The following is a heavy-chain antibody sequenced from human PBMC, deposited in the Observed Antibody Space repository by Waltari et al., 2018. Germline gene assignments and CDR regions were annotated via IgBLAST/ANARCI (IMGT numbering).Heavy chain of an antibody. Sequence: QLQLQESGPGLVKPSETLSLTCTVSGGSISSSSYYWGWIRQPPGKGLEWIGSNYYSGSTYYHPSLKSRVTISVETSKNQFSLKLSSVTAADTAVYYCARAHELLPDWFDPWGQGTLVTVSS. CDR1: GGSISSSSYY. CDR2: NYYSGST. CDR3: ARAHELLPDWFDP. D-gene: IGHD2-15*01. V-gene: IGHV4-39*07. J-gene: IGHJ5*02.